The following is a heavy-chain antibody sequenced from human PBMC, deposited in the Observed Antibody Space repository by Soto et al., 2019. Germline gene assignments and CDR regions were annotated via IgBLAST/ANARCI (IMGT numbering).Heavy chain of an antibody. J-gene: IGHJ4*02. CDR1: GDSVSSSIAA. V-gene: IGHV6-1*01. Sequence: PSQTLSLTCAISGDSVSSSIAAWNWIRQSPSRGLEWLGRTYYRSKWYYDYAVSVKSRISINPDTSKNQFSLQLNSVTPEDTAVNYCARGGGTSSSWHDSWGQGTLVTVSS. CDR3: ARGGGTSSSWHDS. D-gene: IGHD6-13*01. CDR2: TYYRSKWYY.